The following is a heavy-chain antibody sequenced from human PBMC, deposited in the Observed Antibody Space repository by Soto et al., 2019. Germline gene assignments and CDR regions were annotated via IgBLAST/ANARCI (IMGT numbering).Heavy chain of an antibody. CDR2: IYYSGST. V-gene: IGHV4-59*01. Sequence: PSETLSLTCTASGGSISSYYWSWIRQPPGKGLEWIGYIYYSGSTNYNPSLKSRVTISVDTSKNQFSLKLSSVTAADTAVYYCARVYCSGGSCYSHFDYWGQGTLVTVSS. CDR3: ARVYCSGGSCYSHFDY. CDR1: GGSISSYY. D-gene: IGHD2-15*01. J-gene: IGHJ4*02.